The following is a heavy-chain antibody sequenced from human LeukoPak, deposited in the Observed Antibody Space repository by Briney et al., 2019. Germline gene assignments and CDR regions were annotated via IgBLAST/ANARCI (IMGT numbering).Heavy chain of an antibody. Sequence: SETLSLTCDVSGASIRSYYWSWIRQPPGKGLEWIGYIYYSGSTNYNPSLKSRVTISVDTSKNQFSLKLSSVTAADTAVYYCARLSAVVTTYNWFDPWGQGTLVTVSS. J-gene: IGHJ5*02. CDR3: ARLSAVVTTYNWFDP. CDR1: GASIRSYY. CDR2: IYYSGST. D-gene: IGHD2-21*02. V-gene: IGHV4-59*08.